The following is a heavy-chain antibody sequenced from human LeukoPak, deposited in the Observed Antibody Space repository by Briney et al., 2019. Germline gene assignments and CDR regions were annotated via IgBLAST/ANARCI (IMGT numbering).Heavy chain of an antibody. J-gene: IGHJ5*02. CDR1: GGSISSYY. Sequence: SETLSLTCTVSGGSISSYYWSWIRQPAGKGLEWIGRLYTSGSTNYNPSLKSRVTMSVDTSKNQFSLKLSSVTAADTAVYYCARNVNYDLWSDNNWSDPWGQGTLVTVSS. V-gene: IGHV4-4*07. D-gene: IGHD3-3*01. CDR3: ARNVNYDLWSDNNWSDP. CDR2: LYTSGST.